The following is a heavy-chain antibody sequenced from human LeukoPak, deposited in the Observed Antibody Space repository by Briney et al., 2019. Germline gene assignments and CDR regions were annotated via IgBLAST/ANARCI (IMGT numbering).Heavy chain of an antibody. CDR2: INPNSGGT. Sequence: GASVKVSCKASGYTFTGYYMHWVRQAPGQGLEWMGWINPNSGGTNYAQKFQGRVTMTRDTSISTAYMELSRLRSDDTAVYYCAREARPTYYYDSSGSPFDYWGQGTLVTVSS. D-gene: IGHD3-22*01. V-gene: IGHV1-2*02. J-gene: IGHJ4*02. CDR1: GYTFTGYY. CDR3: AREARPTYYYDSSGSPFDY.